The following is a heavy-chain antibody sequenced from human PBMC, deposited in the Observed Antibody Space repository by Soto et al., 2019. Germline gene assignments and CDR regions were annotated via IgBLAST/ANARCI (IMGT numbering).Heavy chain of an antibody. CDR1: GFTFSDYY. CDR3: VRDGRPGWHFAS. V-gene: IGHV3-11*04. CDR2: ISSSGSTI. Sequence: GGSLRLSWAASGFTFSDYYMSWIRQAPGKGLEWVSYISSSGSTIYYADSVKGRFTISRDNAKNSVYLQMNSLRAEDTAVYYCVRDGRPGWHFASRGQGTPVTVSS. J-gene: IGHJ1*01. D-gene: IGHD6-19*01.